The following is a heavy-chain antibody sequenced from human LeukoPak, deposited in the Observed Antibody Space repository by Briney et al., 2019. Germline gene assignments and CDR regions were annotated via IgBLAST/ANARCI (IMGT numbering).Heavy chain of an antibody. Sequence: SETLSLTCTVSGGSISSGGYYWSWIRQHPGKGLEWIGYIYYSGSTYYNPSLKSRVTISVDTSKNQFSLKLSSVTAADTAVYYCARTEWARMGATVDYWGQGTLVTVSS. V-gene: IGHV4-31*03. CDR3: ARTEWARMGATVDY. J-gene: IGHJ4*02. CDR2: IYYSGST. CDR1: GGSISSGGYY. D-gene: IGHD1-26*01.